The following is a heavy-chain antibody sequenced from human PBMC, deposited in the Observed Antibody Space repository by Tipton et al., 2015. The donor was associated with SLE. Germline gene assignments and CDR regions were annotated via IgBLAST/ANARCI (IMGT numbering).Heavy chain of an antibody. CDR2: ISWNSGKI. V-gene: IGHV3-9*01. D-gene: IGHD3-16*02. J-gene: IGHJ4*02. CDR1: GFTFGDHA. Sequence: SLRLSCVASGFTFGDHAMHWVRQPPGKGLEWVSGISWNSGKIDYADSVKGRFTISSDNAKNSLYLQMNGLRADDTAFYYCARSAAFIPVHYWGQGTLVTVSS. CDR3: ARSAAFIPVHY.